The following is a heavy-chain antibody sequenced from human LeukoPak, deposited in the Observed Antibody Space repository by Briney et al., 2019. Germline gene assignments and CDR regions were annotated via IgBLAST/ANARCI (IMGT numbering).Heavy chain of an antibody. V-gene: IGHV4-39*02. CDR1: GGSISSRSYY. Sequence: PSETLSLTCTVSGGSISSRSYYWGWIRQPPGKELEWIGTIYYSGETHYNPSLHSRVVISVDTSNNYFSLKLTSVTAPDTAVYYCARTVGTHRFDYWGQGTLVTVSS. CDR3: ARTVGTHRFDY. CDR2: IYYSGET. D-gene: IGHD4-23*01. J-gene: IGHJ4*02.